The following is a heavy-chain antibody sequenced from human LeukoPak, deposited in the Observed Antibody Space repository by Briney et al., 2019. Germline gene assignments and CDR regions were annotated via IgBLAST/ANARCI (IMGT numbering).Heavy chain of an antibody. CDR1: GLTFSSYA. CDR2: ISYDGSNK. Sequence: GGSLRLSCAASGLTFSSYAMHWVRQAPGKGLEWVAVISYDGSNKYYADSVKGRFTISRDNSKNTLYLQMNSLRAEDTAVYYCARDSTGTTDYWGQGTLVTVSS. CDR3: ARDSTGTTDY. D-gene: IGHD1-7*01. V-gene: IGHV3-30*04. J-gene: IGHJ4*02.